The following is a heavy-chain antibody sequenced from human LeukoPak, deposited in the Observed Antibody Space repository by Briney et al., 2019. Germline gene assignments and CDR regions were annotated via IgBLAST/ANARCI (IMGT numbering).Heavy chain of an antibody. Sequence: GESLKISCKSSGYGFSTSWIGWVRQMPGKGLGWMGIIYPGDSDTRYSPSVQGQVTISADKSINTAYLQWSSLQASDTAMYFCARQGNWFDPWGQGTLVTVSS. J-gene: IGHJ5*02. V-gene: IGHV5-51*01. CDR3: ARQGNWFDP. CDR2: IYPGDSDT. CDR1: GYGFSTSW.